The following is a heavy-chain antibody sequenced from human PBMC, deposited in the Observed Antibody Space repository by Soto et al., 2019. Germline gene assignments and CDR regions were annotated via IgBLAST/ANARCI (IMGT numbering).Heavy chain of an antibody. V-gene: IGHV3-21*01. CDR2: ISSSSSYI. CDR3: ARDSGSYADYYYGMDV. Sequence: GGSLRLSCAASGFTFSSYSMNWVRQAPGKGLEWVSSISSSSSYIYYADSVKGRFTISRDNAKNSLYLQMNSLRAEDTAVYYCARDSGSYADYYYGMDVWGQGTTVTVSS. D-gene: IGHD1-26*01. CDR1: GFTFSSYS. J-gene: IGHJ6*02.